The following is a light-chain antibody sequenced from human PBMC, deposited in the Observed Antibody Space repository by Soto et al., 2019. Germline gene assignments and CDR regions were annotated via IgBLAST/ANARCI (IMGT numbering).Light chain of an antibody. Sequence: QSALTQPASVSGSPGQSITISCTGTSSDVGGYNYVSWYQQHPGKVPKLMIYDVSNRPSGVSNRFSGSKSANTASLTISGLQAEDEADYYCSSYTSSSTVVFGGGTKVTVL. J-gene: IGLJ2*01. CDR2: DVS. CDR3: SSYTSSSTVV. CDR1: SSDVGGYNY. V-gene: IGLV2-14*01.